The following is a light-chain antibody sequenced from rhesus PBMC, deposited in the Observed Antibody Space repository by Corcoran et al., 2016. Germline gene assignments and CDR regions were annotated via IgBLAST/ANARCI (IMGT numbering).Light chain of an antibody. Sequence: DIQMTQSPSSLSASVGDRVTVTCRVSQGINKVLSWYQQKPGKAPTLLIYASSSLQTGVSSRFSGSGSGTDFTLTISSLQPEDVASYYCLQDYTTPWTFGQGTKVEIK. CDR1: QGINKV. V-gene: IGKV1-94*01. J-gene: IGKJ1*01. CDR3: LQDYTTPWT. CDR2: ASS.